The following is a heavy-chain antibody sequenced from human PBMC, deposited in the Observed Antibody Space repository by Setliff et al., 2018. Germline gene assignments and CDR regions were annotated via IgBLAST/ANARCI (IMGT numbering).Heavy chain of an antibody. V-gene: IGHV4-31*03. Sequence: SETLSLTCTVSGGSISSGGYYWSWLRQHPGKGLEWIGYIYYSGSTYYNPSLKSRVTISVDTSKNQFSLKLSSVTAADTAVFYCARTLLLSPYYFDYWGQGTLVTVSS. D-gene: IGHD2-21*01. J-gene: IGHJ4*02. CDR1: GGSISSGGYY. CDR2: IYYSGST. CDR3: ARTLLLSPYYFDY.